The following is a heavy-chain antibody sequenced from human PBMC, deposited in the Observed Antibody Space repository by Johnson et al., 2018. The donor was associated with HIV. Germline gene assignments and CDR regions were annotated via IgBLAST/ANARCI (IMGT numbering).Heavy chain of an antibody. CDR2: ISGGDDRT. D-gene: IGHD4/OR15-4a*01. CDR1: RFTFSSYA. CDR3: AKEIWETYGGFMVGDAFDL. V-gene: IGHV3-23*04. Sequence: VQLVESWGGVVQPGRSLRLSCAASRFTFSSYAMSWVRQAPGKGLEWVSGISGGDDRTFYADSVRGRFTISRDNSKNTLYLQMNSLRDEDTAVYYCAKEIWETYGGFMVGDAFDLWGQGTMVAVSS. J-gene: IGHJ3*01.